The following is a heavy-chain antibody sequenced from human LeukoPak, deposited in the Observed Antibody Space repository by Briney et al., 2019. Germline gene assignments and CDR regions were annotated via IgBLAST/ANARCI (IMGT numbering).Heavy chain of an antibody. CDR1: GGSISSSDYY. CDR3: ARGPYCGGDCYSSWFDP. CDR2: IYYSGST. J-gene: IGHJ5*02. D-gene: IGHD2-21*02. V-gene: IGHV4-31*03. Sequence: SETLSLTCTVSGGSISSSDYYWSWIRQHPGKGLEWIGYIYYSGSTYYNPSLKSRVTISVDTSKNQFSLKLSSVTAADTAVYYCARGPYCGGDCYSSWFDPWGQGTLVTVSS.